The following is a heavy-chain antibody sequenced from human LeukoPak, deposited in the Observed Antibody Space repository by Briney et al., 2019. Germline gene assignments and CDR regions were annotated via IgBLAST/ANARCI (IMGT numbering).Heavy chain of an antibody. CDR2: IYTSGST. CDR1: GGSISSGSYY. D-gene: IGHD1-1*01. Sequence: SETLSLTCTVSGGSISSGSYYWSWIRQPAGKGLEWIGRIYTSGSTNYNPSLKSRVTISVDTSKNQFSLKLSSVTAADTAVYYCATNNWNEGQFDYWGQGTLVTVSS. V-gene: IGHV4-61*02. CDR3: ATNNWNEGQFDY. J-gene: IGHJ4*02.